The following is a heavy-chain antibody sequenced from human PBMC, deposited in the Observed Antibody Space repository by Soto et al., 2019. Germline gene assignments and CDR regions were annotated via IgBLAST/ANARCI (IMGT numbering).Heavy chain of an antibody. CDR3: ARVKAQRRIAAAGTGPAQYYYYGMDV. V-gene: IGHV3-21*01. Sequence: GGSLRLSCAASGFTFSSYSMNWVRQAPGKGLEWVSSISSSSSYIYYADSVKGRFTISRDNAKNSLYLQMNSLRAENTAVYYCARVKAQRRIAAAGTGPAQYYYYGMDVWGQGTTVTVSS. CDR1: GFTFSSYS. J-gene: IGHJ6*02. CDR2: ISSSSSYI. D-gene: IGHD6-13*01.